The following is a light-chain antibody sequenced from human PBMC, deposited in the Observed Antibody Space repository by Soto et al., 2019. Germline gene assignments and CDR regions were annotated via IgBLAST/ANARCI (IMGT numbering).Light chain of an antibody. J-gene: IGKJ2*01. CDR3: QQGYSTPRT. V-gene: IGKV1-39*01. Sequence: DIQLTQSPSSLSASVGDRVTITCRASQMIDTYLNCYQQKPGKAPNLQIYAASRLQSGVPSRFRGSSSETHITLTISGLQREDFASYYCQQGYSTPRTFGQVTKLMIK. CDR1: QMIDTY. CDR2: AAS.